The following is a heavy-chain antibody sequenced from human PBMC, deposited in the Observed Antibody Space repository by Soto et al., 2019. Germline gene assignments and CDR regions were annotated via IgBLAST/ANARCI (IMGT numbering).Heavy chain of an antibody. D-gene: IGHD3-10*01. Sequence: SETLSLTCAPYGGSFSGYYLSWLRQPPGKGLEWIGEINHSGSTNYNPSLKSRVTISVDTSKNQFSLKLSSVTAADTAVYYCARMYYYGSGSYYNPPGIDYWGQGTLVTVSS. CDR2: INHSGST. J-gene: IGHJ4*02. CDR3: ARMYYYGSGSYYNPPGIDY. V-gene: IGHV4-34*01. CDR1: GGSFSGYY.